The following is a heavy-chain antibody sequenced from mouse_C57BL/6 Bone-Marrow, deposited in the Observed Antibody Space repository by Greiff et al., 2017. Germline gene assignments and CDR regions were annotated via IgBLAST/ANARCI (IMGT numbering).Heavy chain of an antibody. CDR1: GFTFSSYG. J-gene: IGHJ4*01. D-gene: IGHD2-1*01. CDR3: ARSTIYYYAMDY. V-gene: IGHV5-6*01. Sequence: EVKLVESGGDLVKPGGSLKLSCAASGFTFSSYGMSWVRQTPDKRLEWVATISSGGSYTYYPDSVKGRFTISRDNAKNTLYLQMSSLKSEDTAMYYCARSTIYYYAMDYWGQGTSVTVSS. CDR2: ISSGGSYT.